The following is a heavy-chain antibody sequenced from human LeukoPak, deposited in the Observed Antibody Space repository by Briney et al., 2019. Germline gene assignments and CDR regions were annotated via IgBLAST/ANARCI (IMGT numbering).Heavy chain of an antibody. V-gene: IGHV3-23*01. CDR1: GFTFSIYA. D-gene: IGHD1-26*01. Sequence: GGSLRLSCAASGFTFSIYAMSWVRQAPGKGLEWVSAISGSGGSTYYADSVKGRFTISRDNSKSTLYLQMNSLRADDTAVYYCAKRGGVGATTLRASDIWGQGTMVTVSS. J-gene: IGHJ3*02. CDR3: AKRGGVGATTLRASDI. CDR2: ISGSGGST.